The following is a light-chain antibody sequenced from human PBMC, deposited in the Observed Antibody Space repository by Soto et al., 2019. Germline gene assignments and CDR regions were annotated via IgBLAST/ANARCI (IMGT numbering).Light chain of an antibody. J-gene: IGLJ1*01. Sequence: QSVLTQPPSVSGAPGQRVTISCTGSSSNIGANYDVHWYQQRPGTAPKLLIFGNSNRPSGVPDRFSGSKSGTSASLAITGLQAEDEGDYYCQSYDSTLSARYVFGTGTKVTLL. V-gene: IGLV1-40*01. CDR2: GNS. CDR3: QSYDSTLSARYV. CDR1: SSNIGANYD.